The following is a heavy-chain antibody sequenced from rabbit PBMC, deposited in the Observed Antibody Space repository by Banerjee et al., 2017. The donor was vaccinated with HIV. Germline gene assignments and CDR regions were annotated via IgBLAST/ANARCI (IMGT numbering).Heavy chain of an antibody. CDR2: INTGSGTT. J-gene: IGHJ4*01. D-gene: IGHD6-1*01. CDR3: ARDLAGYGSDYGL. V-gene: IGHV1S40*01. Sequence: QSLEESGGDLVKPGASLTLTCKASGIDFSSNYWICWVRQAPGKGLEWIGCINTGSGTTYYASWAKGRFSISKTSSTTVTLQMTSLTAADTATYFCARDLAGYGSDYGLWGPGTLVTVS. CDR1: GIDFSSNYW.